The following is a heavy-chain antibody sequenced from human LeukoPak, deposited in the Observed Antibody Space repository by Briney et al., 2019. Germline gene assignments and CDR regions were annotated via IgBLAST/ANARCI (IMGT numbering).Heavy chain of an antibody. CDR1: GFTFNTYW. D-gene: IGHD6-19*01. CDR2: INPDGSET. Sequence: GGSLRLSCTASGFTFNTYWMSWVRRAPGKGLGWVANINPDGSETYCVDSVKGRFTVSRDNAKNSLFLQMNNLRAEDTAVYYCAGSRVAVTDTLDPWGQGALVTVSS. V-gene: IGHV3-7*01. J-gene: IGHJ5*02. CDR3: AGSRVAVTDTLDP.